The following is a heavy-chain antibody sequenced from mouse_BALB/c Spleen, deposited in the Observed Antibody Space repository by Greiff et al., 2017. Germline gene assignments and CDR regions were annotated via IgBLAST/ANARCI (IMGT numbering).Heavy chain of an antibody. Sequence: EVKLMESGPGLVKPSQTVSLTCTVTGISITTGNYRWSWIRQFPGNKLEWIGYIYYSGTITYNPSLTSRTTITRDTSKNQFFLEMNSLTAEDTATYYCARDGYSGVDYWGQGTTLTVSS. CDR1: GISITTGNYR. J-gene: IGHJ2*01. CDR2: IYYSGTI. CDR3: ARDGYSGVDY. D-gene: IGHD2-3*01. V-gene: IGHV3-5*02.